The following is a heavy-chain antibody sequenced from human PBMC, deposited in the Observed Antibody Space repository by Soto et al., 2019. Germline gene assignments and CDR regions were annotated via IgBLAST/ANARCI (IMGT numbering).Heavy chain of an antibody. V-gene: IGHV4-59*01. Sequence: PSETLSLTCTVSGGSISSYYWSWIRQPPGKGLEWIGYIYYSGNTNYNPSLKSRVTISVDTSKNQFSLKLSSVTAADTAVYYCARDYPTYYDSWSGYSGGMDVWGQGTTVTVSS. CDR3: ARDYPTYYDSWSGYSGGMDV. CDR2: IYYSGNT. CDR1: GGSISSYY. D-gene: IGHD3-3*01. J-gene: IGHJ6*02.